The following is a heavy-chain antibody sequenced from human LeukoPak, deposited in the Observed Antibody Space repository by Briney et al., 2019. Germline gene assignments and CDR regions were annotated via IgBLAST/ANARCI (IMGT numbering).Heavy chain of an antibody. CDR1: GYSFVSHW. CDR3: ARRPSYDFWSGYYGVDDLDV. CDR2: IYPGDSDT. Sequence: GESLKISCKTSGYSFVSHWIVWVRQMPGKGLEWLEIIYPGDSDTRYSPSFQGQVTISADKSISTAYLHWSSLRASDTAMYYCARRPSYDFWSGYYGVDDLDVWGQGTMVTVSS. J-gene: IGHJ3*01. V-gene: IGHV5-51*01. D-gene: IGHD3-3*01.